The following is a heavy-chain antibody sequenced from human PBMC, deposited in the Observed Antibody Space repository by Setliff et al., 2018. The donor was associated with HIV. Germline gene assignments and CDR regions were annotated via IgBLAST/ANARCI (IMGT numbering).Heavy chain of an antibody. CDR2: IIPMHGIP. V-gene: IGHV1-69*10. J-gene: IGHJ4*02. D-gene: IGHD6-6*01. Sequence: SVKVSCKASGGTFSSYAISWVRQAPGQGLEWMGVIIPMHGIPNSAQKFQGRVTITTDESTSTAYMELSSLRSEDTAVYYCARARRMALHLGPGGYSSSSVGLDYWGQGTLVTVSS. CDR1: GGTFSSYA. CDR3: ARARRMALHLGPGGYSSSSVGLDY.